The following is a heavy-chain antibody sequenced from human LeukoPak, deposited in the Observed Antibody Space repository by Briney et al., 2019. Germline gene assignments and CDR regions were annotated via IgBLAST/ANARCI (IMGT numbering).Heavy chain of an antibody. CDR1: GGSISSGGYS. V-gene: IGHV4-30-2*01. CDR3: ARGHYDILTGPMGTFDY. J-gene: IGHJ4*02. D-gene: IGHD3-9*01. CDR2: IYHSGST. Sequence: SQTLSLTCAVSGGSISSGGYSWSWIRQPPGKGLEWIGYIYHSGSTYYNPSLKSRVTISVDTSKNQFSLKLTSVTAADTAVYFCARGHYDILTGPMGTFDYWGQGTLVTVSS.